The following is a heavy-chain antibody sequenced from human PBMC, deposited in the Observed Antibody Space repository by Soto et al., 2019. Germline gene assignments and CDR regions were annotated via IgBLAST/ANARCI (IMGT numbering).Heavy chain of an antibody. Sequence: QVQLVQSGAEVKKPGSSVKVSCKASGGTFSSYTISWVRQAPGQGLEWMGRIIPILNMTNYAQKFQGSVTITADKSTDTVYMELSSLRSEDMAVYYCAPSRGIRFDPWGQGTLVIVSS. CDR2: IIPILNMT. CDR3: APSRGIRFDP. V-gene: IGHV1-69*02. D-gene: IGHD3-16*01. CDR1: GGTFSSYT. J-gene: IGHJ5*02.